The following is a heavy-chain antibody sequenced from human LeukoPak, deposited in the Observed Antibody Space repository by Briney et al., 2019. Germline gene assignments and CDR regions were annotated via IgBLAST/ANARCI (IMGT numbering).Heavy chain of an antibody. D-gene: IGHD2-8*01. CDR2: IYTNGST. Sequence: SETLSLTCTVSGGSISSYYWSWIRQPAGKGLEWIGRIYTNGSTNYNPSLKSRVTMSVDTSKNQFSLKLSSVTAADTAVYYCARDLSMEYLNYFDYWGQGTLVTVSS. J-gene: IGHJ4*02. CDR3: ARDLSMEYLNYFDY. V-gene: IGHV4-4*07. CDR1: GGSISSYY.